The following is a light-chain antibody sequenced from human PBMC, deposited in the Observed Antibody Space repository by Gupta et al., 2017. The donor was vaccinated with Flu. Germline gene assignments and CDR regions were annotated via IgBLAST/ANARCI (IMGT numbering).Light chain of an antibody. CDR3: QQGYNFPIT. CDR2: VAT. V-gene: IGKV1-12*01. J-gene: IGKJ4*01. CDR1: QDVSSW. Sequence: DIQLTQSPSSVYASVGDRVTMTCRTSQDVSSWVAWYQKKPGKAPRLLISVATNLQPGAPSRFSASGSGTEFILTIASLQTEDLATYFCQQGYNFPITFGGGTKV.